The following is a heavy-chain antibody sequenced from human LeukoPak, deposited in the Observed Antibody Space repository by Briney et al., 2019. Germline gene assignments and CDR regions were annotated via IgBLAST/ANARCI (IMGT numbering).Heavy chain of an antibody. CDR2: IKQDGSEK. J-gene: IGHJ3*02. D-gene: IGHD6-13*01. Sequence: GGSLRLSCAASGFTVSNNYMTWVRQAPGKGLEWVANIKQDGSEKYYVDSVKGRFTISRDNAKNSLYLQMNSLRAEDTAVYYCASDSSSWFTAFDIWGQGTMVTVSS. CDR3: ASDSSSWFTAFDI. V-gene: IGHV3-7*01. CDR1: GFTVSNNY.